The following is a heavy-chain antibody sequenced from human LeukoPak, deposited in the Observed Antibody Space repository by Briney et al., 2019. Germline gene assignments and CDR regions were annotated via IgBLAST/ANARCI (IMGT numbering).Heavy chain of an antibody. V-gene: IGHV3-23*01. CDR1: GFTFSSYA. CDR3: AKPEIGGGYFDY. J-gene: IGHJ4*02. Sequence: GGSLRLSCAASGFTFSSYAMSWVRQAPGKGLEWVSAISGSGGSTYYADSVKGRFTISRDNSKNTLYLQMNSLRAEGTAVYYCAKPEIGGGYFDYWGQGTLVTVSS. D-gene: IGHD4-23*01. CDR2: ISGSGGST.